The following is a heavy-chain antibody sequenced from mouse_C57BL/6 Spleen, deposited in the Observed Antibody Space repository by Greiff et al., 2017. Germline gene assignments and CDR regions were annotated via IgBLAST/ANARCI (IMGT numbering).Heavy chain of an antibody. J-gene: IGHJ1*03. D-gene: IGHD1-1*01. V-gene: IGHV1-50*01. CDR1: GYTFTSYW. Sequence: QVQLQQPGAELVKPGASVKLSCKASGYTFTSYWMQWVKQRPGQGLEWIGEIDPSDSYTNCNQKFKGKATLTVDTSSSTAYMQLSSLTSEDSAVYYCARGSSYGYWYFDVWGTGTTVTVSS. CDR2: IDPSDSYT. CDR3: ARGSSYGYWYFDV.